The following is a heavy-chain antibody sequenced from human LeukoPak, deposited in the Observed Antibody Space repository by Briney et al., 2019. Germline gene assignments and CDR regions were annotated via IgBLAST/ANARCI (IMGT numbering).Heavy chain of an antibody. CDR2: IYYSGST. CDR3: ARDSGYSSGWYDY. V-gene: IGHV4-59*01. Sequence: SETLSLTCTVSGGSISSYYWSWIRQPPGKGLEWIGYIYYSGSTNYNPSLKSRVTISVDTSKDQFSLKLISVTAADTAVYYCARDSGYSSGWYDYWGQGTLVTVSS. J-gene: IGHJ4*02. D-gene: IGHD6-19*01. CDR1: GGSISSYY.